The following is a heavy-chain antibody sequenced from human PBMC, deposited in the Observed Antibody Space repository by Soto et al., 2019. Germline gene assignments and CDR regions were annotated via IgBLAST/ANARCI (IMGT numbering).Heavy chain of an antibody. J-gene: IGHJ6*02. CDR2: IIPIFGTA. D-gene: IGHD3-9*01. CDR3: ARTSERGTGYYAVEFYYYYCLDG. V-gene: IGHV1-69*01. CDR1: SRAFISYD. Sequence: WVTVCCTASSRAFISYDIMCLQAAPGQGLEWIVGIIPIFGTANYAQKFQGRVTITADESTSTAYMELSSLRSEDTAVYYCARTSERGTGYYAVEFYYYYCLDGWAPVNKFT.